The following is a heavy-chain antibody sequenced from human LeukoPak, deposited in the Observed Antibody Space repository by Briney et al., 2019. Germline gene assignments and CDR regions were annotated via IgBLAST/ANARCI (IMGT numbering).Heavy chain of an antibody. D-gene: IGHD5-18*01. J-gene: IGHJ4*02. CDR3: ARSGYSFLVDS. V-gene: IGHV4-39*01. CDR2: MSYTGTT. Sequence: SETLSLTCTVSGGSISSSSYYWGLIRQPPGKGLEWIASMSYTGTTYYNPSLKSRVTISVDTSKNQFSLKLSSVTAADTAVYFRARSGYSFLVDSWGQGALVTVSS. CDR1: GGSISSSSYY.